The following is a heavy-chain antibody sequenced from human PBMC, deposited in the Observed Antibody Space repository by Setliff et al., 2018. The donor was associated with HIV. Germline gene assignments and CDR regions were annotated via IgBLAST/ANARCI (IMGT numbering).Heavy chain of an antibody. D-gene: IGHD4-17*01. CDR2: IYTSGST. J-gene: IGHJ4*02. Sequence: SETLSLTWTGSGGSISSYYWSWIRQPAGKGLEWIGRIYTSGSTNYNPSLKSRVTMSVDTSKNKFSLKLPSVTASDTAVYYCARAAAGNTGPFDLWSQGSPVTVSS. CDR3: ARAAAGNTGPFDL. V-gene: IGHV4-4*07. CDR1: GGSISSYY.